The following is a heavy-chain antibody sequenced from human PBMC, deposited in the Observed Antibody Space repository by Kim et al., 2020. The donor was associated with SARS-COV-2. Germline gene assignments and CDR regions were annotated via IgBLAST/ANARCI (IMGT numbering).Heavy chain of an antibody. J-gene: IGHJ4*02. CDR3: AKGSGLAAAGSGYYFDY. D-gene: IGHD6-13*01. CDR1: GFTFSSYA. CDR2: ISGSGGST. Sequence: GGSLRLSCAASGFTFSSYAMSWVRQAPGKGLEWVSAISGSGGSTYYADSVKGRFTISRDNSKNTLYLQMNSLRAEDTAVYYCAKGSGLAAAGSGYYFDYWGQGTLVTVSS. V-gene: IGHV3-23*01.